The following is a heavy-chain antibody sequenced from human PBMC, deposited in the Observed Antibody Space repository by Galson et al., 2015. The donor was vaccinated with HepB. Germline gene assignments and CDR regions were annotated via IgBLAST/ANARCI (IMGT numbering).Heavy chain of an antibody. CDR2: ISSSSNYI. J-gene: IGHJ4*02. V-gene: IGHV3-21*01. D-gene: IGHD4-17*01. CDR1: GFTFSTYI. Sequence: SLRLSCAASGFTFSTYIMNWARQAPGKGLEWVSSISSSSNYICYADSVKGRFTISRDNARNSLSLQMNSLRAEDTAVYYCARVHSVAHYGSIDYWGQGTLVTVSS. CDR3: ARVHSVAHYGSIDY.